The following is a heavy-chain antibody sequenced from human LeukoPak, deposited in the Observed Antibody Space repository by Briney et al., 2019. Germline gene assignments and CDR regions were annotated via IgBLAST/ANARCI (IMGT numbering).Heavy chain of an antibody. CDR1: GDSISSKRYY. Sequence: SETLSLTCTVSGDSISSKRYYWGRIRQPPGKALEWIGNIYYGGSTYYNPCLKGRVTISVDTSKNQFSPKVTSVTAAETAVYYCARRDYGEPFDYWGQGALVTVSS. V-gene: IGHV4-39*01. CDR3: ARRDYGEPFDY. D-gene: IGHD4-17*01. CDR2: IYYGGST. J-gene: IGHJ4*02.